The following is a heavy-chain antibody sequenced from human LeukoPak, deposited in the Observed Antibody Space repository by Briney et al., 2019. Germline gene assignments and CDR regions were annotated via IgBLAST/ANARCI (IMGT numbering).Heavy chain of an antibody. CDR1: GYTFTGYY. D-gene: IGHD6-19*01. Sequence: ASVKVSCKASGYTFTGYYMHWVRQAPGQGLEWMGWINPNSGGTNYAQKFQGRVTMTRDTSISTACMELSRLRSDDTAVYYCARSGTVAGRVRFDYWGQGTLVTVSS. CDR3: ARSGTVAGRVRFDY. V-gene: IGHV1-2*02. CDR2: INPNSGGT. J-gene: IGHJ4*02.